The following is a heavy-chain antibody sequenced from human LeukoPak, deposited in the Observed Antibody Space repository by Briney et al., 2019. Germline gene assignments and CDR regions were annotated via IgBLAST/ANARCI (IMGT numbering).Heavy chain of an antibody. J-gene: IGHJ6*02. V-gene: IGHV4-39*07. D-gene: IGHD3-10*02. CDR3: ARDRTMYGLDV. CDR2: IYFSGST. CDR1: GGSISSSTYY. Sequence: PSETLSLTCTVSGGSISSSTYYWGWIRQPPGKGLEWIGTIYFSGSTYYNPSLKSRVAISVDTSKNQFSLKLSSVTAADTAVYYCARDRTMYGLDVWGQGTTVTVSS.